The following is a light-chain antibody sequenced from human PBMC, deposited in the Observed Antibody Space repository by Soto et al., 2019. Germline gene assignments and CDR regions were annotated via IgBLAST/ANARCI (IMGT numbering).Light chain of an antibody. J-gene: IGKJ1*01. CDR2: GAS. CDR3: HQYGSSPRA. V-gene: IGKV3-20*01. Sequence: VLTQSPGTLSLSPGERATLSCRASQSVISNYLAWYQQKPGQAPRLLIYGASSRATGIPDRFSGSGSGTDFTITISRLEPEDFAVYYCHQYGSSPRAFGQGTKVEI. CDR1: QSVISNY.